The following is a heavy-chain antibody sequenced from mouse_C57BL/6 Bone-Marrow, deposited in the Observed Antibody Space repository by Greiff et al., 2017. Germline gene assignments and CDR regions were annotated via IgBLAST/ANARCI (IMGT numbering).Heavy chain of an antibody. D-gene: IGHD1-1*01. CDR1: GYAFSSSW. J-gene: IGHJ4*01. CDR3: AYEGYAMDY. CDR2: IYPGDGDT. Sequence: QVQLKESGPELVKPGASVKISCKASGYAFSSSWMNWVKQRPGKGLEWIGRIYPGDGDTNYNGKFTGKATLTADKSSSTAYMQLSSLTSEDSAVDFCAYEGYAMDYWGQGTSVTVAS. V-gene: IGHV1-82*01.